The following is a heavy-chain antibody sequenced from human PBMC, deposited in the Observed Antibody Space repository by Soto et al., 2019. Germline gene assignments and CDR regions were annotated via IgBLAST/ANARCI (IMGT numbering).Heavy chain of an antibody. CDR1: GFTFSDNW. Sequence: EVKVVESGGGLVQPGGSLRLSCAAAGFTFSDNWMHWVRQPPGKAPVWVSRISGDASSTSYADSVKGRFTISRDSAKKTVYLQMDSLRVEDTAVYYYTRGGTRTTYWGLFDSWGQGTLVTVSS. J-gene: IGHJ4*02. CDR2: ISGDASST. CDR3: TRGGTRTTYWGLFDS. D-gene: IGHD7-27*01. V-gene: IGHV3-74*01.